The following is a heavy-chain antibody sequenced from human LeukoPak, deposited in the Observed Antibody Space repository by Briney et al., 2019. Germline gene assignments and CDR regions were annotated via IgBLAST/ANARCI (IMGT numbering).Heavy chain of an antibody. Sequence: ASVKVSCKASGYSFTDYYMHWVRQAPGQGLEWMGWINPNSGVTNYAQKFQGRVTMTRDTSISTAYMELNRLRSDDTAVYYCARVPYYYDSSGYSIPPAIFDYWGQGTLVTVSS. D-gene: IGHD3-22*01. CDR2: INPNSGVT. J-gene: IGHJ4*02. CDR3: ARVPYYYDSSGYSIPPAIFDY. V-gene: IGHV1-2*02. CDR1: GYSFTDYY.